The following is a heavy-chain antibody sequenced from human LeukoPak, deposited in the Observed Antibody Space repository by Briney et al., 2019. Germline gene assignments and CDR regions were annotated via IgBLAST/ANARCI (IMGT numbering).Heavy chain of an antibody. D-gene: IGHD2-2*01. CDR1: GGSLSSGDYY. J-gene: IGHJ5*02. CDR3: ARSSQDIVVVPAAIGWFDP. Sequence: PSQTLSLTCTVSGGSLSSGDYYWSWIRQPPGTGLEWIGYIYYSGSTYYNPSLKSRVTISVDTSKNQFSLKLSSVTAADTAVYYCARSSQDIVVVPAAIGWFDPWGQGTLVTVSS. V-gene: IGHV4-30-4*01. CDR2: IYYSGST.